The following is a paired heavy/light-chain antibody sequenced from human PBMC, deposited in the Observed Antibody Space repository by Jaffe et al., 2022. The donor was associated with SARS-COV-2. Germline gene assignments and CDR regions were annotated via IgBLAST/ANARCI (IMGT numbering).Light chain of an antibody. CDR2: DVS. Sequence: QSALTQPASVSGSPGQSITISCTGTSSDVGGYNYVSWYQHHPGKAPKLMIYDVSNRPSGVSNRFSGSKSGNTASLTISGLQAEDEADYYCSSYRSSSTLYVFGTGTKVTVL. CDR3: SSYRSSSTLYV. J-gene: IGLJ1*01. CDR1: SSDVGGYNY. V-gene: IGLV2-14*03.
Heavy chain of an antibody. CDR1: GFTFRSYS. V-gene: IGHV3-21*06. D-gene: IGHD2-2*01. J-gene: IGHJ6*03. Sequence: EVQLVESGGGLVRPGGSLRLSCAASGFTFRSYSMNWVRQAPGKGLEWVSSISSSSSYIFYADSVKGRLTISRDNAKNSLYLQMNSLRAEDTAVYYCARDAGGQLSEGYYYYYMDVWGKGTTVTVSS. CDR2: ISSSSSYI. CDR3: ARDAGGQLSEGYYYYYMDV.